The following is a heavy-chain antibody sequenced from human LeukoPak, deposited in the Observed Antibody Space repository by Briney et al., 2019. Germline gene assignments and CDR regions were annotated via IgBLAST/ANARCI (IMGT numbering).Heavy chain of an antibody. CDR1: GGSISSYY. D-gene: IGHD2-2*02. CDR3: ATVRNVFVPAAILGVGPCYYYYYMDV. V-gene: IGHV4-34*01. Sequence: SETLSLICAVSGGSISSYYWSWIRQPPGKGLEWIGEINHSGSTNYNPSLKSRVTISVDTSKNQFSLKLSSVTAADTAVYYCATVRNVFVPAAILGVGPCYYYYYMDVWGKGTTVTVSS. J-gene: IGHJ6*03. CDR2: INHSGST.